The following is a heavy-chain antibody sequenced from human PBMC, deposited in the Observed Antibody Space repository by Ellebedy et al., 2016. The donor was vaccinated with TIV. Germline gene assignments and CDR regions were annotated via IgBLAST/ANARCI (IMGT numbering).Heavy chain of an antibody. CDR3: AVIRGAAYYYGMDV. CDR2: INPNSGGT. Sequence: AASVKVSCKASGYTFTGYYMHWVRQAPGQGLEWMGWINPNSGGTNYAQKFQGRVTMTRDTSISTAYMELSRLRYDDTAVYYCAVIRGAAYYYGMDVWGQGTTVTVSS. D-gene: IGHD3-10*01. J-gene: IGHJ6*02. V-gene: IGHV1-2*02. CDR1: GYTFTGYY.